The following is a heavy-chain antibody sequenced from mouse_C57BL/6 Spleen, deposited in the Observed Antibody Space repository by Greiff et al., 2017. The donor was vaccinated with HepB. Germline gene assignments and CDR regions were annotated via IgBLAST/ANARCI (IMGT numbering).Heavy chain of an antibody. J-gene: IGHJ3*01. D-gene: IGHD2-3*01. CDR2: IDPENGDT. Sequence: VQLQQSGAELVRPGASVKLSCTASGFNIKDDYMHWVKQRPEQGLEWIGWIDPENGDTEYASKFQGKATITADTSSNTAYLQLSSLTSEDTAVYYCIPGDDGYYGFAYWGQGTLVTVSA. V-gene: IGHV14-4*01. CDR3: IPGDDGYYGFAY. CDR1: GFNIKDDY.